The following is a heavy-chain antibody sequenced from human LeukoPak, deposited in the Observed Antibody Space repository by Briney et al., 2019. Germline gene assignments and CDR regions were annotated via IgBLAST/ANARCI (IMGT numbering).Heavy chain of an antibody. J-gene: IGHJ4*02. CDR2: ISYDGSNK. CDR1: GFTFSSYA. D-gene: IGHD3-22*01. V-gene: IGHV3-30*14. Sequence: PGGSLRLSCAASGFTFSSYAMHWVRQAPGKGLEWVAVISYDGSNKYYADSVKGRFTISRGNSKNTMYLQMNSLRAEDTAVYYCARADSSGFNFDYWGQGTLVTVSS. CDR3: ARADSSGFNFDY.